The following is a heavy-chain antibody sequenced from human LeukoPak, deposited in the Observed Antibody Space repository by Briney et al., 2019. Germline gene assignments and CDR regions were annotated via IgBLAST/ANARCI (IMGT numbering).Heavy chain of an antibody. CDR2: INRSGST. J-gene: IGHJ4*02. V-gene: IGHV4-34*01. Sequence: SETLSLTCAVYGGSFSGYYWSWIRQPPGKGLEWIGEINRSGSTNYNPSLKSRVTISVDTSKNQFSLKLSSVTAADTAVYYCARGRGWNYFSFDYWGQGTLVTVSS. CDR3: ARGRGWNYFSFDY. D-gene: IGHD1-7*01. CDR1: GGSFSGYY.